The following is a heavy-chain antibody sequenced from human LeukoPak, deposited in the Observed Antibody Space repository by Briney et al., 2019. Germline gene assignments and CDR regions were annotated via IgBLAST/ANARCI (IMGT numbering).Heavy chain of an antibody. D-gene: IGHD2-21*01. J-gene: IGHJ5*02. CDR1: GGTFSSYA. CDR3: ARSPLLFPGWLDP. CDR2: IIPIFGTA. Sequence: SVKVSCKASGGTFSSYAISWVRQAPGQGLEWMGRIIPIFGTANYAQKFQGRVTITTDESTSTAYMELSSLRSEDTAVYYCARSPLLFPGWLDPWGQGTLVTVSS. V-gene: IGHV1-69*05.